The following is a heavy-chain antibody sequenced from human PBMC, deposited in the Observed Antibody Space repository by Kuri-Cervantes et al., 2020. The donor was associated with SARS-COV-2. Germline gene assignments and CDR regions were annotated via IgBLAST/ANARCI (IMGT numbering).Heavy chain of an antibody. CDR1: GYTFTSYY. D-gene: IGHD1-1*01. Sequence: ASVKVSCKASGYTFTSYYMHWVRQAPEQGLEWMGIINPGGGSTSYAQKFQGRVTMTRDTSTSTVYMELSSLRSEDTAVYYCARGPTGDAFDIWGQGAMVTVSS. V-gene: IGHV1-46*01. CDR3: ARGPTGDAFDI. J-gene: IGHJ3*02. CDR2: INPGGGST.